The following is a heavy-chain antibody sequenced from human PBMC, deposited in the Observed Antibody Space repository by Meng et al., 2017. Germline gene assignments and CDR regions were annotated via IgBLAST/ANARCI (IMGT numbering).Heavy chain of an antibody. V-gene: IGHV2-5*02. CDR2: IYWDDDT. Sequence: QITLKESGPKLVKPTQTPTLTCTFYGFSLSTGGVGVGWIRQPPGKALEWLALIYWDDDTRYSPSLKSRLSITKDTSKNQVFLTMTNMDPVDTATYYCAHRSSAWAFNSWGQGTLVTVSS. CDR3: AHRSSAWAFNS. J-gene: IGHJ4*02. CDR1: GFSLSTGGVG. D-gene: IGHD7-27*01.